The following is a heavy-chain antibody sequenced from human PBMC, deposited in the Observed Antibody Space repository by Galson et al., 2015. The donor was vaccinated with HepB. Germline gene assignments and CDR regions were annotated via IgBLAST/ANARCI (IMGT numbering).Heavy chain of an antibody. CDR2: ISGSGGNI. J-gene: IGHJ1*01. Sequence: SLRLSCATSGLTFSTYTMNWVRQAPGEGLEWVSSISGSGGNIYYADSVKGRFTISRDNAKNSLYLQMNSLRAEDTAVYYCAAVVRGVIVHWGQGTLVTVSS. CDR3: AAVVRGVIVH. D-gene: IGHD3-10*01. CDR1: GLTFSTYT. V-gene: IGHV3-48*04.